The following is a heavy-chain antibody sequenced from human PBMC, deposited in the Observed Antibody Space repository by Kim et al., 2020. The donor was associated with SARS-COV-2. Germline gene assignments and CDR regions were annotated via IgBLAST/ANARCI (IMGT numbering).Heavy chain of an antibody. Sequence: GGSLRLSCAASGFTFSSYSMNWVRQAPGKGLEWVSSISSSSSYIYYADSVKGRFTISRDNAKNSLYLQMNSLRAEDTAVYYCARDSVDIVATIFRWFDPWGQGTLVTVSS. V-gene: IGHV3-21*04. CDR2: ISSSSSYI. CDR3: ARDSVDIVATIFRWFDP. J-gene: IGHJ5*02. CDR1: GFTFSSYS. D-gene: IGHD5-12*01.